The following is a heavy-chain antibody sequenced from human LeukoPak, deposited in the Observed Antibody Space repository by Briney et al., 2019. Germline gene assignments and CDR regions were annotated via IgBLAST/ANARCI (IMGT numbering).Heavy chain of an antibody. CDR3: ARSQLWFSPYYFDY. CDR2: ISSSSSYI. D-gene: IGHD5-18*01. Sequence: GGSLRLSCAASGFTFSSYSMNWVRQAPGKGLEWVSSISSSSSYIYYADSVKGRFAISRDNAKNSLYLQMNSLRAEDTAVYYCARSQLWFSPYYFDYWGQGTLVTVSS. CDR1: GFTFSSYS. V-gene: IGHV3-21*01. J-gene: IGHJ4*02.